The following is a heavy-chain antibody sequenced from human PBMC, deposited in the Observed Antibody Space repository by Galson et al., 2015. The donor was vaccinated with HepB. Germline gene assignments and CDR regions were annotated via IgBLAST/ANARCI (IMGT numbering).Heavy chain of an antibody. CDR1: GYSFTTYF. CDR2: IIPIFGTA. CDR3: ARAISFGEFHYYGMDV. J-gene: IGHJ6*02. V-gene: IGHV1-69*13. Sequence: SVKVSCKASGYSFTTYFINWVRQAPGQGLEWMGGIIPIFGTANYAQKFQGRVTITADESTSTAYMELSSLRSEDTAVYYCARAISFGEFHYYGMDVWGQGTTVTVSS. D-gene: IGHD3-10*01.